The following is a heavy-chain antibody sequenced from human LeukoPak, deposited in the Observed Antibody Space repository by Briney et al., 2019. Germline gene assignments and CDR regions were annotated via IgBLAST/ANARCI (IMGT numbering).Heavy chain of an antibody. D-gene: IGHD2-15*01. CDR2: INPNSGGT. V-gene: IGHV1-2*02. J-gene: IGHJ4*02. CDR3: ARVPGWASGFDY. Sequence: ASVKVSCKASGYTFTGYYMHWVRQAPGQGLEWMGWINPNSGGTNYAQKFQGRVTMTRDTSISTAYMELSRLRSDDTAVYYCARVPGWASGFDYWGQGTLVTVSS. CDR1: GYTFTGYY.